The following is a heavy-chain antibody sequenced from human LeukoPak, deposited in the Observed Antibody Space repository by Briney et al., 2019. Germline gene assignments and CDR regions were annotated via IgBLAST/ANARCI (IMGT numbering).Heavy chain of an antibody. Sequence: ASETLSLTCTVSGDSISSYYWSWMRQPPGKGLEWIGYIYYSGSTNYNPSLKSRVTISVDTSKNQFSLKLSSVTAADTAVYYCASQKRLSIAAAVWFDPWGQGTLVIVSS. D-gene: IGHD6-13*01. J-gene: IGHJ5*02. CDR3: ASQKRLSIAAAVWFDP. CDR2: IYYSGST. CDR1: GDSISSYY. V-gene: IGHV4-59*08.